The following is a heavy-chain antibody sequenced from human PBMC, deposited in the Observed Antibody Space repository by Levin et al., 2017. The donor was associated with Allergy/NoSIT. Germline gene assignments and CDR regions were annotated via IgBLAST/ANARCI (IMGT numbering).Heavy chain of an antibody. CDR1: GGSISSGDYY. V-gene: IGHV4-30-4*01. CDR2: IYYSGST. CDR3: ARARGYGVVTAQVFDY. Sequence: SETLSLTCTVSGGSISSGDYYWSWIRQPPGKGLEWIGYIYYSGSTYYNPSLKSRVTISVDTSKNQFSLKLSSVTAADTAVYYCARARGYGVVTAQVFDYWGQGTLVTVSS. D-gene: IGHD2-21*02. J-gene: IGHJ4*02.